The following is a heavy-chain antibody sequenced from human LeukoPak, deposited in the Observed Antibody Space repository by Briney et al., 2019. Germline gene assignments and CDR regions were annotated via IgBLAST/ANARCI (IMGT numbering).Heavy chain of an antibody. V-gene: IGHV4-59*01. J-gene: IGHJ4*02. CDR2: LYYSGSA. CDR1: GGSISNYY. Sequence: SETLSLTCTVPGGSISNYYWSWIRQPPGKGLEWIGYLYYSGSANYNPSLKSRVTISLDTSKNQFSLKLSSVTAADTAVYYCARIRNYGSGTYIPFVDYWGQGTLVTVSS. D-gene: IGHD3-10*01. CDR3: ARIRNYGSGTYIPFVDY.